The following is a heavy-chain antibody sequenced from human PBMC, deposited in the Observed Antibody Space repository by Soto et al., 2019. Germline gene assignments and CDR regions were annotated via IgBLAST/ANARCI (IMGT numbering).Heavy chain of an antibody. CDR3: ARETQYCTNGVCYTHFDY. Sequence: SETLSLTCTVCGDSISTSSYYWSWIRQPPGKGLEWIGYIYYSGSTNYNPSLKSRVTISVDTSKNQFSLKLSSVTAADTAVYYCARETQYCTNGVCYTHFDYWGQGTLVTVSS. D-gene: IGHD2-8*01. V-gene: IGHV4-61*01. CDR1: GDSISTSSYY. J-gene: IGHJ4*02. CDR2: IYYSGST.